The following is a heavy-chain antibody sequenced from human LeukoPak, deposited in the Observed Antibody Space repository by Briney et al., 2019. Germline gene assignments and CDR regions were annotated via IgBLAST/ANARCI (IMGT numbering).Heavy chain of an antibody. J-gene: IGHJ4*02. Sequence: GGSLRLSCAASGFTFSSYAMSWVRQAPGKGLEWVSAISGSGGSTYYADSVKGRFTISRDNSKNTPYLQMNSLRAEDTAVYYCAKDSWNDLSESYFDYWGQGTLVTVSS. D-gene: IGHD1-1*01. V-gene: IGHV3-23*01. CDR2: ISGSGGST. CDR3: AKDSWNDLSESYFDY. CDR1: GFTFSSYA.